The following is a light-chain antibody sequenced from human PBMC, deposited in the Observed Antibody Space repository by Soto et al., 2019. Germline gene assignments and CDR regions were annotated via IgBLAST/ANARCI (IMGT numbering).Light chain of an antibody. J-gene: IGKJ2*01. Sequence: AIRMTQSPSSFSASTGVRVTITCRASQGISSDFAWYQQKPGKAPKLLIYAASTLQSGVPSRFSGSGSGTDFTLTISCLQSEDFATYYCQQYYSYPPTFGQGTKLEIK. CDR2: AAS. V-gene: IGKV1-8*01. CDR1: QGISSD. CDR3: QQYYSYPPT.